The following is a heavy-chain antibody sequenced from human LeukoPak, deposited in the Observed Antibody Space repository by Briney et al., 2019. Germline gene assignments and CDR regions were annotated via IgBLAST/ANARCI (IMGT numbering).Heavy chain of an antibody. V-gene: IGHV3-66*02. D-gene: IGHD2-21*01. CDR1: GFSVSDNF. CDR2: IDKGDNT. CDR3: ARDPFRAVMGC. J-gene: IGHJ4*02. Sequence: GGSLRLSCAASGFSVSDNFMSWVRQAPGKGLEWVSLIDKGDNTYYADSVKGRFIVSRDNSNNTLYLQMNSLRLEDTAVYYCARDPFRAVMGCWGQGTLVSVSS.